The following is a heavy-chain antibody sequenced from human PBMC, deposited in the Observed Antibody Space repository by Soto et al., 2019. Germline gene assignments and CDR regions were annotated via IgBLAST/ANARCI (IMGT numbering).Heavy chain of an antibody. V-gene: IGHV1-69*13. CDR3: ARHDCISSSCYYYYYYGMDV. J-gene: IGHJ6*02. D-gene: IGHD2-15*01. Sequence: SVKVSCKASGGTFSSYTISWVRQAPGQGLEWMGGIIPIFDTANYAQKFQGRVTITADESTSTAYMELSSLRSEDTAVYYCARHDCISSSCYYYYYYGMDVWGQGTTVTVSS. CDR2: IIPIFDTA. CDR1: GGTFSSYT.